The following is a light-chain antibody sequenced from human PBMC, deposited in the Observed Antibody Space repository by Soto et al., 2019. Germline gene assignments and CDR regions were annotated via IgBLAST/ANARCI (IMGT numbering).Light chain of an antibody. CDR2: DVS. CDR1: GSGVGTYSF. CDR3: SSYTYNTAI. J-gene: IGLJ2*01. Sequence: QSVLTQPASVSGSPGQSITISCTGTGSGVGTYSFVSWYQQRPGKAPKLIIYDVSNRPSGVSTRFSGSKSVNTASLTISGLQADDEADYYCSSYTYNTAIFGGGTKLTGL. V-gene: IGLV2-14*01.